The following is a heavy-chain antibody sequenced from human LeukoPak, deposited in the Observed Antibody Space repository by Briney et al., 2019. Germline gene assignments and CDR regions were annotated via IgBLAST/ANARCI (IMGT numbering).Heavy chain of an antibody. CDR2: ISCDGSTK. D-gene: IGHD2-15*01. CDR1: GFTFSSYG. J-gene: IGHJ4*02. Sequence: PGGSLRLSCAASGFTFSSYGIHWVRQSPGKGLEWVAVISCDGSTKYYVDSVKGRFTISRDNSKNTLYLQMNSLRAEDTAVYYCAKEACGGRCVSGYFDYWGQGTLVTVSS. CDR3: AKEACGGRCVSGYFDY. V-gene: IGHV3-30*18.